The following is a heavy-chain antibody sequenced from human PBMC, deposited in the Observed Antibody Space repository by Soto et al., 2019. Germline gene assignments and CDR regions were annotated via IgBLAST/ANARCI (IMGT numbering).Heavy chain of an antibody. CDR3: ARDLVAAAGSFWWFDP. Sequence: GGSLRLSCAASGFTFSSYSMNWVRQAPGKGLEWVSSISSSSSYIYYADSVKGRFTISRDNAKNSLYLQMNSLRAEDTAVYYCARDLVAAAGSFWWFDPWGQGTLVTVSS. CDR2: ISSSSSYI. D-gene: IGHD6-13*01. CDR1: GFTFSSYS. V-gene: IGHV3-21*01. J-gene: IGHJ5*02.